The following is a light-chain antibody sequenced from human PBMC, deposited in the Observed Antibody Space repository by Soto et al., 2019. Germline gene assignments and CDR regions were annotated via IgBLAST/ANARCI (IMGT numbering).Light chain of an antibody. Sequence: QSALTQPASVSGSPGQSITISCTGTSSDVGGYNYVSWYQQHPGKAPKLMIYDVSNRPSGVSIRFSGSKSGNTASLTISGLQAEDEADYYCSSYTSSSTLGHVVFGGGTQLTVL. CDR3: SSYTSSSTLGHVV. V-gene: IGLV2-14*01. CDR2: DVS. CDR1: SSDVGGYNY. J-gene: IGLJ2*01.